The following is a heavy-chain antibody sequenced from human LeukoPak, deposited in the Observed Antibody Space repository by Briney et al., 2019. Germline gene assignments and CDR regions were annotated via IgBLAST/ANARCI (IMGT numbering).Heavy chain of an antibody. CDR2: IYYSGST. CDR3: ARPYGSCSGASCYNYFDY. CDR1: GRSISSSSYY. D-gene: IGHD2-2*02. J-gene: IGHJ4*02. Sequence: PSETLSLPCTVSGRSISSSSYYWGWSCQPPGKGRVCLWTIYYSGSTYYTPSFKSRVTISVDTSKNQFSLKLSSVTAADTAVYYCARPYGSCSGASCYNYFDYWGQGTLVTVSS. V-gene: IGHV4-39*01.